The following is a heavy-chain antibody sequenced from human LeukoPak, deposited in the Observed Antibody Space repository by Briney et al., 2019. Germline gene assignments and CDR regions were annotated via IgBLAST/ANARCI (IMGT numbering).Heavy chain of an antibody. Sequence: SETLSLTCTVSGGSISSYYWSWIRQPPGKGLEWIGYIYYSGSTNYNPSLKSRVTISVDTSKNQFSLKLSSVTAADTAVYYCARLRCSGTSCYDGPPLVYWGRGPVDTVSS. CDR2: IYYSGST. D-gene: IGHD2-2*01. J-gene: IGHJ4*02. V-gene: IGHV4-59*01. CDR1: GGSISSYY. CDR3: ARLRCSGTSCYDGPPLVY.